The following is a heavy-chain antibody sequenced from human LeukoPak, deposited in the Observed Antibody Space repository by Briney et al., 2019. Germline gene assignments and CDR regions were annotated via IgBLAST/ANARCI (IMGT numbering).Heavy chain of an antibody. CDR2: IHYTGST. Sequence: SSETLSLTCTVSGDSIRSSVYYWRWIRQPPGKGLEWIGSIHYTGSTYYKPSLKSRVTISVDTSKNIFSLKLSSVTVADTAVYSCASLAGQWELPRYYFDDWGQGTLVTVSS. V-gene: IGHV4-39*01. D-gene: IGHD1-26*01. J-gene: IGHJ4*02. CDR1: GDSIRSSVYY. CDR3: ASLAGQWELPRYYFDD.